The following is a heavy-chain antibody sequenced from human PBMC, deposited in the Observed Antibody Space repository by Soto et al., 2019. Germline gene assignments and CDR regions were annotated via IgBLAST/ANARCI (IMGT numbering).Heavy chain of an antibody. CDR2: IIPIFGAA. D-gene: IGHD3-3*01. CDR3: ASSLAHPGSDYYYFFDY. V-gene: IGHV1-69*01. J-gene: IGHJ4*02. Sequence: QVQLVQSGAEVKKPGSSVKVSCKASGGTFSSYAISWVRQAPGQGLEWMGGIIPIFGAANYAQKFQGRVTIAANEPTSRVYMELSSLRSEDTAVYYCASSLAHPGSDYYYFFDYWGQGTLVAVSS. CDR1: GGTFSSYA.